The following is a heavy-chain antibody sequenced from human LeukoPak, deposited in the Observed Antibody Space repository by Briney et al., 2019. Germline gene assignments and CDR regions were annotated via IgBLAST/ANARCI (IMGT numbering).Heavy chain of an antibody. V-gene: IGHV3-23*01. J-gene: IGHJ4*02. CDR1: GFTFNTYG. Sequence: GGSLRLSCAASGFTFNTYGMNWVRQAPGKGLEWVSIISSSGSDTYYADSVKGRFTIARDNPQITLYLQMNILRADDTAIYYCARQGEGTTDYWGQGTLVAVSS. CDR2: ISSSGSDT. CDR3: ARQGEGTTDY. D-gene: IGHD2/OR15-2a*01.